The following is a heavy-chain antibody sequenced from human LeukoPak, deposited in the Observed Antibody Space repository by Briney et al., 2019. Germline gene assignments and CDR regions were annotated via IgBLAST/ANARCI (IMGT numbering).Heavy chain of an antibody. V-gene: IGHV1-24*01. J-gene: IGHJ6*02. CDR2: FDPEDGET. D-gene: IGHD3-3*01. CDR3: ATGPIFGVVFGGSYYYVWTS. CDR1: GYTLTELS. Sequence: GASVKVSCKVSGYTLTELSMHWVRQAPGKGLEWMGGFDPEDGETIYAQKFQGRDTMTEDTSTDTAYMELSSLRSEDTAVYYCATGPIFGVVFGGSYYYVWTSGAKGPRSPSP.